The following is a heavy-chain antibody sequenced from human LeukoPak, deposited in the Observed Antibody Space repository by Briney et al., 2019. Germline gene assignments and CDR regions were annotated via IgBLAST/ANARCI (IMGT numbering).Heavy chain of an antibody. CDR2: IYTGGNT. CDR3: ARGDDSGYYDYFDY. Sequence: PGGSLRLSCVASGVTLSNYAMSWARQAPGKGLEWVSTIYTGGNTYYAASVKGRFTISRDFSKNTVFLHMNSLRAEDTAMYYCARGDDSGYYDYFDYWGQGALVTVSS. D-gene: IGHD3-22*01. CDR1: GVTLSNYA. J-gene: IGHJ4*02. V-gene: IGHV3-53*01.